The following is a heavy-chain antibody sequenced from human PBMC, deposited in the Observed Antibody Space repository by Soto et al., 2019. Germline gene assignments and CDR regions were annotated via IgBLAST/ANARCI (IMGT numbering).Heavy chain of an antibody. CDR2: IYYSGST. J-gene: IGHJ3*02. Sequence: SETLSLTCTVSGGSISSSSYYWGWIRQPPGKGLEWIGSIYYSGSTYYNPSLKSRVTISVDTSKNQFSLKLSSVTAADTAVYYCARPPLEKRGELEGVSAIWVHGTMVTGSS. D-gene: IGHD1-7*01. CDR1: GGSISSSSYY. CDR3: ARPPLEKRGELEGVSAI. V-gene: IGHV4-39*01.